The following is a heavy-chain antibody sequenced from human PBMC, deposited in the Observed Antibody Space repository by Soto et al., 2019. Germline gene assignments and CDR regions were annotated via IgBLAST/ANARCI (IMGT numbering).Heavy chain of an antibody. CDR3: ARSSRLFGELLGHYYYYMDV. Sequence: SETLSLTCTVSGGSISSYYWSWIRQPPGKGLEWIGYIYYSGSTNYNPSLKSRVTISVDTSKNQFSLKLSSVTAADTAVYYCARSSRLFGELLGHYYYYMDVWGKGTTVTVSS. CDR1: GGSISSYY. J-gene: IGHJ6*03. D-gene: IGHD3-10*01. CDR2: IYYSGST. V-gene: IGHV4-59*01.